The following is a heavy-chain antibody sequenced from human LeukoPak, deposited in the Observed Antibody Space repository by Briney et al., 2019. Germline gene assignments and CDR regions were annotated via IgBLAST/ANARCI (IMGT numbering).Heavy chain of an antibody. V-gene: IGHV4-34*01. CDR1: GGSFSGYY. J-gene: IGHJ4*02. CDR3: ARNIPGSGYGTPDY. Sequence: PSETLSLTCAVYGGSFSGYYWSWIRQPPGKGLEWIGEINHSGSTNYNPSLKSRVTMSVDTSKNQFSLKLSSVTAADTAVYYCARNIPGSGYGTPDYWGRGTLVTVSS. D-gene: IGHD5-12*01. CDR2: INHSGST.